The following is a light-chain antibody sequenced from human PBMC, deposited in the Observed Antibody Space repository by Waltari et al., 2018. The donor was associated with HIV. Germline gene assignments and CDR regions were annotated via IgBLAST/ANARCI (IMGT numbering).Light chain of an antibody. CDR2: DDIDGSH. Sequence: QLLLTQPPSASASLGASVKLTCTLSSGHSHYAIAWHQQQQGRGPRYWMKDDIDGSHPRGDVVPDRFSGSTSGADHYPTIASLQSEDEADDYCQAWGTGIRVFGGGTKLTVL. J-gene: IGLJ3*02. CDR3: QAWGTGIRV. V-gene: IGLV4-69*01. CDR1: SGHSHYA.